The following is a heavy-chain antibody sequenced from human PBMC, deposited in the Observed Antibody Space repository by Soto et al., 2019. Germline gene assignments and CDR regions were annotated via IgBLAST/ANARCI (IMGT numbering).Heavy chain of an antibody. V-gene: IGHV3-30-3*01. CDR1: GFTFSSYA. Sequence: PGGSLRLSCAASGFTFSSYAMHWVRQAPGKGLEWVAVISYDGSNKYYADSVKGRFTISRDNSKNTLYLQMNSLRAEDTAVYYCARDSKDCSGGSCWGPFDAFDIWGQGTMVTVSS. CDR2: ISYDGSNK. CDR3: ARDSKDCSGGSCWGPFDAFDI. D-gene: IGHD2-15*01. J-gene: IGHJ3*02.